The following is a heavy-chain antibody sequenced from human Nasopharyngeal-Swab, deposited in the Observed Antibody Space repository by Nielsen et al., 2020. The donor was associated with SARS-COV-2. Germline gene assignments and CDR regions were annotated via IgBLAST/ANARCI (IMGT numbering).Heavy chain of an antibody. CDR2: ITSSGANT. J-gene: IGHJ4*02. CDR3: ASRIAVAGDN. CDR1: GFTFSTYD. Sequence: GESLKISCAASGFTFSTYDMSWVRQAPGKGLEWVSDITSSGANTYYADSVKGRFTISRDNAKNSLYLQMNSLRAEDTAVYYCASRIAVAGDNWGQGTLVTVSS. V-gene: IGHV3-23*01. D-gene: IGHD6-19*01.